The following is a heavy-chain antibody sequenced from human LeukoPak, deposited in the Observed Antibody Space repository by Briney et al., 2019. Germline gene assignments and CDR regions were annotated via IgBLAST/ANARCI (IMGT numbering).Heavy chain of an antibody. CDR3: ARGTWSSSIDY. D-gene: IGHD6-6*01. CDR1: GGSISSGDYY. CDR2: IYYSGST. V-gene: IGHV4-30-4*01. Sequence: SQTLSLTCTVSGGSISSGDYYWSWIRQPPGKGLEWIGYIYYSGSTYYNPSLKSRLTISGDTSKNQFSLRLSSVTAADTAVYYCARGTWSSSIDYWGQGTLVTVSS. J-gene: IGHJ4*02.